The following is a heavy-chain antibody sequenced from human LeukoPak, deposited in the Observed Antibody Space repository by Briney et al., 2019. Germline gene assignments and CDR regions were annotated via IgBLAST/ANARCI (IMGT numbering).Heavy chain of an antibody. J-gene: IGHJ4*02. D-gene: IGHD1-26*01. CDR1: GFTFSSYW. Sequence: PGGSLRLSCAASGFTFSSYWMHWVRQAPGKGLVWVSRINSDGSSTSYADSVKGRFTISRDNAKNTAYLQMSSLRAEDTAVYYCARVPDSGNSLDYWGQGTLVTVSS. V-gene: IGHV3-74*01. CDR3: ARVPDSGNSLDY. CDR2: INSDGSST.